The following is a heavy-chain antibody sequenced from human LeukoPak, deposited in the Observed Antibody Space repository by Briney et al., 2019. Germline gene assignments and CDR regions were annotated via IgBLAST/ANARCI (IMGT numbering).Heavy chain of an antibody. CDR2: IYYSGST. D-gene: IGHD6-13*01. CDR1: GGSISSYY. CDR3: ARHQEIAAAGTLDY. J-gene: IGHJ4*02. Sequence: SSETLSLTCTVPGGSISSYYWSWIRQPPGKGLEWIGYIYYSGSTNYNPSLKSRVTISVDTSKNQFSLKLSSVTAADTAVYYCARHQEIAAAGTLDYWGQGTLVTVSS. V-gene: IGHV4-59*08.